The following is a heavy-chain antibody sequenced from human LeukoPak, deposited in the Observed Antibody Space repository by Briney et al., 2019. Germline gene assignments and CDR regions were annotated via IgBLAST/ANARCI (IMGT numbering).Heavy chain of an antibody. J-gene: IGHJ4*02. CDR1: GFTFSNYG. V-gene: IGHV3-23*01. D-gene: IGHD1-20*01. CDR2: ISGSGINI. Sequence: GGSLRLSCAASGFTFSNYGMSWVRQAPGKGLEWVSAISGSGINIYYADSVKGRFTISRDNSKNTVSLQMNSLRAEDTAVYYCVKDYNWTPGRVDFWGQGSLVTVSS. CDR3: VKDYNWTPGRVDF.